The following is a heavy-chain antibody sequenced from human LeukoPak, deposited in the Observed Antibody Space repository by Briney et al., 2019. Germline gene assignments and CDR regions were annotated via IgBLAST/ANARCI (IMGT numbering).Heavy chain of an antibody. CDR2: LYPRDSDT. J-gene: IGHJ4*02. V-gene: IGHV5-51*01. CDR1: GYNFTRYW. D-gene: IGHD5-12*01. Sequence: GESLKISCQASGYNFTRYWIGWVRQMPGKGLEWMGLLYPRDSDTRYSPLFQGQVTFSADNSINTAYLQWSSLRASDTAIYYCARQMGVASRKNYFDSWGQGTLVTVSA. CDR3: ARQMGVASRKNYFDS.